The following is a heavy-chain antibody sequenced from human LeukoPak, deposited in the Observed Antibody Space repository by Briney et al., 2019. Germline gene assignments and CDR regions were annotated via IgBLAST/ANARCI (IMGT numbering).Heavy chain of an antibody. CDR1: GFTFSSYA. CDR2: ISGSGGST. V-gene: IGHV3-23*01. Sequence: GGSLRLSCAASGFTFSSYAMSWVRQAPGKGLEWVSAISGSGGSTYYADSVKGRFTISRHNSKNTLYLQMNSLRAEDTAVYYCAKPGGLENCGGDCYAFDVWGQGTMVTVSS. D-gene: IGHD2-21*02. CDR3: AKPGGLENCGGDCYAFDV. J-gene: IGHJ3*01.